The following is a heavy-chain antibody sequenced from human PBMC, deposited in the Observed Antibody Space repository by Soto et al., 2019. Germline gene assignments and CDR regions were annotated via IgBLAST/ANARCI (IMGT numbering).Heavy chain of an antibody. CDR1: GFTFSSYG. Sequence: GGSLRLSCAASGFTFSSYGMHWVRQAPGKGLEWVAVISYDGSNKYYADSVKGRFTISRDNSKNTLYLQMNSLRAEDTAVYYCAKDVENCSGGSCHTDSGLFDYWGQGTLVTVSS. D-gene: IGHD2-15*01. CDR3: AKDVENCSGGSCHTDSGLFDY. J-gene: IGHJ4*02. CDR2: ISYDGSNK. V-gene: IGHV3-30*18.